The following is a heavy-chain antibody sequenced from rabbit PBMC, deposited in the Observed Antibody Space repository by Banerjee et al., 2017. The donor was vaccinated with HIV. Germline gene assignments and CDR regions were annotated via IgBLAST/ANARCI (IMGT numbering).Heavy chain of an antibody. Sequence: QEQLEESGGDLVKPEGSLTITCTASGFSFSSNVVCWVRQAPGKGLEWIGTIYTGDGSTYYANWVNGRFTITRSTSLNTVTLQMTSLTAADTAPYFCARDFDLWGPGTLVTVS. CDR1: GFSFSSNV. J-gene: IGHJ4*01. CDR3: ARDFDL. V-gene: IGHV1S47*01. CDR2: IYTGDGST.